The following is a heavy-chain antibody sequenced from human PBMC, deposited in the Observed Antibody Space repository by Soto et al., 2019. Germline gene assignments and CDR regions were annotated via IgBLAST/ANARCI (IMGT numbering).Heavy chain of an antibody. V-gene: IGHV4-34*01. CDR1: GGSFSGYY. J-gene: IGHJ4*02. Sequence: SETLSLTCAVYGGSFSGYYWSWIRQPPGKGLEWIGEINHSGSTNYNPSLKSRVTISVDTSKNQFSLKLSSVTAADTAVYYCARGGRYKYGPSPFDYWGQGTLVTVSS. CDR3: ARGGRYKYGPSPFDY. D-gene: IGHD5-18*01. CDR2: INHSGST.